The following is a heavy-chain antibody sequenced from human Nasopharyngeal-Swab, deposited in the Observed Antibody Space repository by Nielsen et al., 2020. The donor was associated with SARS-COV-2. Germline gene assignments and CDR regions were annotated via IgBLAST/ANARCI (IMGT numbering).Heavy chain of an antibody. CDR2: ISWNSGSI. CDR1: GFTFDDYA. Sequence: LSLTCAASGFTFDDYAMHWVRQAPGKGLEWVSGISWNSGSIGYADSVKGRFTISRDNAKNSLYLQMNSLRAEDTAVYYCARRSITGTTDAFDIWGQGTMVTVSS. CDR3: ARRSITGTTDAFDI. J-gene: IGHJ3*02. D-gene: IGHD1-7*01. V-gene: IGHV3-9*01.